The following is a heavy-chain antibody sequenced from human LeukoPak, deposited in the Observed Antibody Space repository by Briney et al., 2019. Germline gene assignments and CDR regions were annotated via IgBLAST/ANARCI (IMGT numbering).Heavy chain of an antibody. Sequence: SDTLSLTCAVSGYSISSSNWWGWIRQPPGKGLEWIGYIYYSGSTYYNPSLKSRVTMSVDTSKNQFSLKLSSVTAVDTAVYYCARSTGVTIFGGPFDYWGQGTLVTVSS. V-gene: IGHV4-28*01. CDR1: GYSISSSNW. J-gene: IGHJ4*02. CDR2: IYYSGST. CDR3: ARSTGVTIFGGPFDY. D-gene: IGHD3-3*01.